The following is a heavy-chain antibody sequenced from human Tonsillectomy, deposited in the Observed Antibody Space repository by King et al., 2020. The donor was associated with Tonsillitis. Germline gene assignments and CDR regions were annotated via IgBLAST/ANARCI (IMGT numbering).Heavy chain of an antibody. CDR1: GFTFDDYA. CDR3: AKAISHFARRGYGMDV. CDR2: ISWNSGSI. Sequence: VQLVESGGGLVQPGRSLRLSCAASGFTFDDYAMHWVRQAPGKGLEWVSGISWNSGSIGYADSVKGRFTISRDNAKNSLYLQMNSLRAEDTAVYYCAKAISHFARRGYGMDVWGQGTTVTVSS. V-gene: IGHV3-9*01. J-gene: IGHJ6*02. D-gene: IGHD3-3*02.